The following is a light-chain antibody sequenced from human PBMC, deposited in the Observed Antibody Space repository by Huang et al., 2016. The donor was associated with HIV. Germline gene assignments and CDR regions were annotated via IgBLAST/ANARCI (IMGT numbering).Light chain of an antibody. V-gene: IGKV2D-29*01. Sequence: DIVMTQTPLSLSVPPGQPASRSCKSSQSLLHSDGKTYLYWYLQKPGKPQQLLIYEVSNRYYGVTDRLSGSGSGTDCTLKISRVEAEDVGVYYCMQRIQLPYTFGQRTKLEIK. CDR1: QSLLHSDGKTY. CDR3: MQRIQLPYT. J-gene: IGKJ2*01. CDR2: EVS.